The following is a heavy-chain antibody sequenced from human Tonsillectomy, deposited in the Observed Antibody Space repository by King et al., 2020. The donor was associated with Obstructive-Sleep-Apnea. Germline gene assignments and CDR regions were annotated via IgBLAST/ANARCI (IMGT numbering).Heavy chain of an antibody. CDR1: GYTFTSYA. D-gene: IGHD6-19*01. Sequence: QLVQSGAEVKKPGASVKVSCKASGYTFTSYAIHWVRQAPGQRLDCMGWINAGNGDTKFSQRFQGRVTITRDTSASTAYMDLSSLRSEDTAVYYCARKYTSGWYLDYWGQGTLVTVSS. J-gene: IGHJ4*02. CDR3: ARKYTSGWYLDY. CDR2: INAGNGDT. V-gene: IGHV1-3*01.